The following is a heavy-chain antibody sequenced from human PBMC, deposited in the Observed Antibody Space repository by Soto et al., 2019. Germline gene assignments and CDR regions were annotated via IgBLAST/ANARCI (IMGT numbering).Heavy chain of an antibody. V-gene: IGHV4-34*01. CDR3: ARGWGRIFDY. CDR1: GGSFSGYY. D-gene: IGHD7-27*01. CDR2: INHSGST. Sequence: QVQLQQWGAGLLKPSETLSLTCAVYGGSFSGYYWSWIRQPPGKGLEWIGEINHSGSTNLNPSLKSRVTISEDTSKNQFSLKLSSVTAADTAVYYCARGWGRIFDYWGQGTLVTVSS. J-gene: IGHJ4*02.